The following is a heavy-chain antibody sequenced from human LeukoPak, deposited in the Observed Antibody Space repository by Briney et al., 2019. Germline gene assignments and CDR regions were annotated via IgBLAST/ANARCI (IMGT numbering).Heavy chain of an antibody. CDR3: ARAALNYDILTGYSKYYFVY. Sequence: GGSLRLSCAASGFTVSSNYMSWVRQAPGKGLEWVSVIYSGGSTYYADSVKGRFTISRHNSKNTLYLQMNSLRAEDTAVYYCARAALNYDILTGYSKYYFVYWGQGTLVTVSS. J-gene: IGHJ4*02. V-gene: IGHV3-53*04. CDR1: GFTVSSNY. D-gene: IGHD3-9*01. CDR2: IYSGGST.